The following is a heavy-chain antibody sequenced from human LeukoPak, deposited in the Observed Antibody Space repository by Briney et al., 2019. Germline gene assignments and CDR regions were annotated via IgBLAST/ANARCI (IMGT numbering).Heavy chain of an antibody. Sequence: SGGSLSLSCAASGFTFSSYSMNWVRQAPGKGLEWVSSISSSSSYIYYADSVKGRFTISRDNAKNSLYLQMKSLRAEDTAVYYCARAIYDVVVPADIDYWGQGTLVTVSS. D-gene: IGHD2-2*01. CDR2: ISSSSSYI. V-gene: IGHV3-21*01. CDR3: ARAIYDVVVPADIDY. CDR1: GFTFSSYS. J-gene: IGHJ4*02.